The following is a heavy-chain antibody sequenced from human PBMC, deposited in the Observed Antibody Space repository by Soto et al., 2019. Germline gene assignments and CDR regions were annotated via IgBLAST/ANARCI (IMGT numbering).Heavy chain of an antibody. D-gene: IGHD3-3*01. Sequence: GGSLRLSCAASGFTFSSYWMSWVRQAPGKGLEWVANIKQDGSEKYYVDSVKGRFTISRDNAKNSLYLQMNSLRAEDTAVYYCARGYDFWSGYYYYYYMDVWGKGTTVTVSS. CDR3: ARGYDFWSGYYYYYYMDV. V-gene: IGHV3-7*04. CDR2: IKQDGSEK. J-gene: IGHJ6*03. CDR1: GFTFSSYW.